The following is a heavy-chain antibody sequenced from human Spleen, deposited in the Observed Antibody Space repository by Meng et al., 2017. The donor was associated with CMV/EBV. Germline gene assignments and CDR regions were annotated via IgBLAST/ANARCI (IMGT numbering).Heavy chain of an antibody. CDR2: ISSAASST. V-gene: IGHV3-53*01. CDR1: GFTVSSDY. D-gene: IGHD1-1*01. J-gene: IGHJ4*02. CDR3: ARETLELGY. Sequence: GESLKISCAASGFTVSSDYMAWVRQAPGKGLEWVSIISSAASSTDYADSVKGRFTISRDNSKATLYLQMNGLRAEDTAVYYCARETLELGYWGQGTLVTVSS.